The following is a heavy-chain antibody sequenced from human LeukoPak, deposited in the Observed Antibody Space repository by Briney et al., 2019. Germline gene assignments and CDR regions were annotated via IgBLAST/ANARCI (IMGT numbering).Heavy chain of an antibody. V-gene: IGHV1-24*01. CDR2: FDPEDGET. D-gene: IGHD6-19*01. Sequence: ASVNVSCKVSGYTLTELSMHWVRQAPGKGLEWMGGFDPEDGETIYAQKFQGRVTMTEDTSTDTAYMELSSLRSEDTAVYYCATAPDSGWYFYYFDYWGQGTLVTVSS. CDR1: GYTLTELS. CDR3: ATAPDSGWYFYYFDY. J-gene: IGHJ4*02.